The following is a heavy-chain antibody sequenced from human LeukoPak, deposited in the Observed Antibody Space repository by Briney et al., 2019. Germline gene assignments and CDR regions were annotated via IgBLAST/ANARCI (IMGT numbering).Heavy chain of an antibody. V-gene: IGHV4-59*08. CDR2: IYDTGST. Sequence: SETLSLTCTVSGGSITSYYWSWIRQPPGKGLEWIGYIYDTGSTNYSPSLKSRVTISVDTSKNQFSLKLSSVTAADTAVYYCARGSTERGFLRFDYWGQGTLVTVSS. CDR3: ARGSTERGFLRFDY. J-gene: IGHJ4*02. CDR1: GGSITSYY. D-gene: IGHD1-1*01.